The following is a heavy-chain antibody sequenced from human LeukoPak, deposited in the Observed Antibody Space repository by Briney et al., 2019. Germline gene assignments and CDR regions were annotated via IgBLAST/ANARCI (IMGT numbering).Heavy chain of an antibody. CDR1: GFTFSNAW. V-gene: IGHV3-15*01. J-gene: IGHJ4*02. CDR3: TTEYDGSGYNVY. D-gene: IGHD3-22*01. CDR2: IKSKTDGGTT. Sequence: GESLKISCAASGFTFSNAWMSWVRQAPGKGLEWVGRIKSKTDGGTTDYAAPVKGRFTISRDDSKNTLYLQMNSLKTEDTAVYYCTTEYDGSGYNVYWGQGTLVTVSS.